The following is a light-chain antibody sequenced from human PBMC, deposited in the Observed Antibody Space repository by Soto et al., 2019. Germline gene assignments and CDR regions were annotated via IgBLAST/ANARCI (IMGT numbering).Light chain of an antibody. J-gene: IGKJ3*01. V-gene: IGKV3-11*01. CDR3: QQRGA. CDR2: DAS. CDR1: QGVSSY. Sequence: EIVLTQSPATLSLSPGERATLSCRASQGVSSYLAWYQQKPGQAPRLLIYDASNRATGIPARFSGSGSGTDFTLTISSLEPEDFAVYYCQQRGAFGPGTKVDIK.